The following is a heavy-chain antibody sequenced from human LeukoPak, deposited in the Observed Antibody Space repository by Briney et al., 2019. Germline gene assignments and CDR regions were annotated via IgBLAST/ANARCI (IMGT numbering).Heavy chain of an antibody. CDR3: ARARSSGYYPLNY. CDR1: GGSFSGYY. Sequence: SETLSLTCAVYGGSFSGYYWSWLRQPPGKGLEWIGEINHSGSTNYNPSLKSRVTISVDTSKNQFSLKLSSVTAADTAVYYCARARSSGYYPLNYWGQGTLVTVSS. CDR2: INHSGST. D-gene: IGHD3-22*01. V-gene: IGHV4-34*01. J-gene: IGHJ4*02.